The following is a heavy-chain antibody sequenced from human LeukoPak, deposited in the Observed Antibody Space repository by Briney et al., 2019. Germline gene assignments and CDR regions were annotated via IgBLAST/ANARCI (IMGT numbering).Heavy chain of an antibody. CDR2: ISGSGGST. J-gene: IGHJ4*02. CDR1: GFTFSSYA. Sequence: PGGSLRLSCAASGFTFSSYAMSWVRQAPGKGLEWVSAISGSGGSTYYADSVKGRFTISRDNSKNTLYLQMNSLRAEDTAVYYCARAHFELDDFWSGYYHDYFDYWGQGTLVTVSS. V-gene: IGHV3-23*01. D-gene: IGHD3-3*01. CDR3: ARAHFELDDFWSGYYHDYFDY.